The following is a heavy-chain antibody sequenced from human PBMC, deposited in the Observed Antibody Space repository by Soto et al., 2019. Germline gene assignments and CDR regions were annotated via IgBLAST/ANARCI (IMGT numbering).Heavy chain of an antibody. J-gene: IGHJ6*02. Sequence: SETLSLTCTVSGGSISSYYWCWLRLPPGKGLEWTGYIYYSGSTNYNPSLKSRVTISVDTSKNQFSLTLNSVTAADTAVYYCESDRWGYCGTDFYTLDVWGQGTTVTVSS. D-gene: IGHD2-21*02. CDR3: ESDRWGYCGTDFYTLDV. CDR2: IYYSGST. CDR1: GGSISSYY. V-gene: IGHV4-59*01.